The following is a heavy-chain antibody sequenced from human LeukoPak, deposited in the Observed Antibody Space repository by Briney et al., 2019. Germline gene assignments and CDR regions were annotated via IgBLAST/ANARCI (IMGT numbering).Heavy chain of an antibody. CDR1: GYTFTSYY. CDR3: ARDAGDIVATNNWFDP. J-gene: IGHJ5*02. CDR2: INPSGGST. Sequence: ASVTVSCTASGYTFTSYYMHWVRQAPGQGLEWMGIINPSGGSTSYAQKFQGRVTMTRDTSTSTVYMELSSLRSGDTAVYYCARDAGDIVATNNWFDPWGQGTLVTVSS. D-gene: IGHD5-12*01. V-gene: IGHV1-46*01.